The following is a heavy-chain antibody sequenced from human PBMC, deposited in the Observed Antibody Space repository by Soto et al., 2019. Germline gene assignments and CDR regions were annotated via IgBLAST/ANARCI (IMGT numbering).Heavy chain of an antibody. J-gene: IGHJ4*02. CDR3: AKGPHPHIGLVYYFAC. CDR2: ISPRGDNI. Sequence: PGWSLRLSCVASGFSLANFPMNLARQTPGKGLEWISYISPRGDNIYYAESVKGRFTISRDNARNSLFLQMNSLIDEDAALYYCAKGPHPHIGLVYYFACWGEGVPVTV. D-gene: IGHD5-12*01. CDR1: GFSLANFP. V-gene: IGHV3-48*02.